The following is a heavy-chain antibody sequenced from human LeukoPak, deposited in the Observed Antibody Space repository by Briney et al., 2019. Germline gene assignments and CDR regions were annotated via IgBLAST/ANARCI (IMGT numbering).Heavy chain of an antibody. CDR1: GGTFSSYA. J-gene: IGHJ6*02. CDR2: IIPIFGTA. V-gene: IGHV1-69*01. CDR3: ARERYCSGGSCYYYGMDV. Sequence: SVKVSCKASGGTFSSYAISWVRQAPGQGLEWMGGIIPIFGTANYAQKFQGRVTITADESTSTAYMELSSLRSEDTAVYYCARERYCSGGSCYYYGMDVWGQGTTVTVSS. D-gene: IGHD2-15*01.